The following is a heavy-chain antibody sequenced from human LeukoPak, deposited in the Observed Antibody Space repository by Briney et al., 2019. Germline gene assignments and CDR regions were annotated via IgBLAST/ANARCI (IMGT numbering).Heavy chain of an antibody. V-gene: IGHV3-7*01. CDR2: IRQDGSEK. Sequence: GGSLRLSCAASGFTFSSYWMHWVRQAPGKGLELVANIRQDGSEKYYVDSVKGRFTISRDNAKNSLYLQMNSLRAEDTAVYYCARVTRGGTFYFDYWGQGTLVTVSS. CDR1: GFTFSSYW. J-gene: IGHJ4*02. D-gene: IGHD3-16*01. CDR3: ARVTRGGTFYFDY.